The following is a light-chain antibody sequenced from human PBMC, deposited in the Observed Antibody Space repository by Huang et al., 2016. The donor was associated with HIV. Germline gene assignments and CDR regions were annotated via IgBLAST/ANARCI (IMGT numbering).Light chain of an antibody. J-gene: IGKJ1*01. CDR2: DAY. Sequence: EIVLTQSPDTLSLSPGERATLACRASQSVSTNLAWYQQKPGQAPRLLIYDAYKRATGIPARFSGGGSGTDVALTISSLEPEDFAVYYCQQRSDWWTFGPGTKVEIK. CDR1: QSVSTN. V-gene: IGKV3-11*01. CDR3: QQRSDWWT.